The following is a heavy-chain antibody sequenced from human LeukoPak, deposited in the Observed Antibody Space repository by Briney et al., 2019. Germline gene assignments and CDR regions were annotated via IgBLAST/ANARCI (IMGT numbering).Heavy chain of an antibody. D-gene: IGHD1-14*01. CDR1: GGSISSYY. CDR3: ARGPRAPRTPRIDY. Sequence: SETLSLTCTVSGGSISSYYWSWIRQPAGKGLEWIGRIYTSGSTNYNPSLKSRVTMSVDTSKNQFSLKLSSVTAADTAVYYCARGPRAPRTPRIDYWGQGTLVTVSS. J-gene: IGHJ4*02. V-gene: IGHV4-4*07. CDR2: IYTSGST.